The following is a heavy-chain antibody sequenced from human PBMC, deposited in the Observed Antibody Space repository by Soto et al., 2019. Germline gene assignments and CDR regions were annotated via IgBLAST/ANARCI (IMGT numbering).Heavy chain of an antibody. J-gene: IGHJ4*02. CDR3: ARDIASPGGDYFDS. D-gene: IGHD2-21*01. Sequence: EVQLVESGGGLVKAGGSLRLFCTASGFTFRNYNMNWVRQAPGKGLEWVSSISTGGAYMFYADSVKGRFTISRDKAQNSLFLQIASPRAEDTAVYYCARDIASPGGDYFDSWGQGTLVTVSS. CDR1: GFTFRNYN. CDR2: ISTGGAYM. V-gene: IGHV3-21*06.